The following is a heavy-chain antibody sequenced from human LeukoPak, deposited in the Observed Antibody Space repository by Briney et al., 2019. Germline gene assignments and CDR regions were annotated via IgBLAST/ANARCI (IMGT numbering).Heavy chain of an antibody. D-gene: IGHD1-26*01. CDR3: GRDLEVGATVSDY. V-gene: IGHV3-74*01. CDR2: INSDGSST. Sequence: GGSLRLSCAASGFTFSSYWMHWVRQAPGKGLVWVSRINSDGSSTSYADSVKGRFTISRGNAKNTLYLQMNSLRAEDTAVYYCGRDLEVGATVSDYWGQGTLVTVSS. J-gene: IGHJ4*02. CDR1: GFTFSSYW.